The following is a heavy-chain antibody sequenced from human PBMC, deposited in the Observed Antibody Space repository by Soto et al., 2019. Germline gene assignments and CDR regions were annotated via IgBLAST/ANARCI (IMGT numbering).Heavy chain of an antibody. Sequence: EVQLLESGGGLVQPGGSLRLSCAASGFTFSSYAISWVRQAPGKGLEWVSAISGSGGSTYYADSVKGRFTISRDNSKNTLYLQMNSLRAEDTAVYYCAKDGGAYFDWSYYFDYWGQGTLVTVSS. CDR3: AKDGGAYFDWSYYFDY. V-gene: IGHV3-23*01. D-gene: IGHD3-9*01. CDR1: GFTFSSYA. J-gene: IGHJ4*02. CDR2: ISGSGGST.